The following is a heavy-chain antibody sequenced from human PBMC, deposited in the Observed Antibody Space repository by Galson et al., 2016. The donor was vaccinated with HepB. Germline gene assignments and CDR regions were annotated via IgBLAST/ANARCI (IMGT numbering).Heavy chain of an antibody. CDR3: ARWKQPNPGYFDY. CDR2: ISYSGST. J-gene: IGHJ4*02. CDR1: GGSIRSHH. V-gene: IGHV4-59*11. Sequence: SETLSLTCTVSGGSIRSHHWGWIRQPPGKALDYIGYISYSGSTTYNPPLKSRVTISVDTSKNQFSLKVSPVTTADTAVYYRARWKQPNPGYFDYWAREPWSPSPQ. D-gene: IGHD6-13*01.